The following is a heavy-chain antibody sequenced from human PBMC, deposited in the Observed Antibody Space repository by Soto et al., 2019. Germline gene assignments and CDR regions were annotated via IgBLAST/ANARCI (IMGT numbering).Heavy chain of an antibody. CDR3: ARVRGSAAMDYWFDP. V-gene: IGHV1-2*04. Sequence: ASVKVSCQASGYTCTGYYMHWVLQAPGQGLEWMGWINPNSGGTNYAQKFQGWVTMTRDTSISTAYMELSRLRSDDTAVYYCARVRGSAAMDYWFDPWGQGTLVTVSS. CDR2: INPNSGGT. D-gene: IGHD2-2*01. J-gene: IGHJ5*02. CDR1: GYTCTGYY.